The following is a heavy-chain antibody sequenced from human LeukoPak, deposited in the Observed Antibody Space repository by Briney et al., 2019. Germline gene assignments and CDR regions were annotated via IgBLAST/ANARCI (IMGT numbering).Heavy chain of an antibody. CDR2: INHSRST. Sequence: SETLSLTCGVYGESFSGYYCSWIRRPPGKGLEWIGEINHSRSTNYNPSLKSRVTISVDTSKNQFSLRLSSVTAADTAVYYCARFFRTVWELPYYWGPGTLVTVSS. J-gene: IGHJ4*02. CDR1: GESFSGYY. D-gene: IGHD1-26*01. V-gene: IGHV4-34*01. CDR3: ARFFRTVWELPYY.